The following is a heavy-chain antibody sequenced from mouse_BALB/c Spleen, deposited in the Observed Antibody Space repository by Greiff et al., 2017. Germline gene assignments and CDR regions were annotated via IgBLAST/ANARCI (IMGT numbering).Heavy chain of an antibody. CDR2: INSNGGST. CDR3: AREPLRRISHYFDD. J-gene: IGHJ2*01. Sequence: EVKLVESGGGLVQPGGSLKLSCAASGFTFSSYGMSWVRQTPDKRLELVATINSNGGSTYYPDSVKGRFTISRDNAKNTLYLQMSSLKSEDTAMYYCAREPLRRISHYFDDWGQGTTLTVSS. D-gene: IGHD2-12*01. CDR1: GFTFSSYG. V-gene: IGHV5-6-3*01.